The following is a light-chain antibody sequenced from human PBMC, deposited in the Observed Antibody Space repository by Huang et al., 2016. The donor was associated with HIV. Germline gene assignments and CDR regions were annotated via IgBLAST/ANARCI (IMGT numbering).Light chain of an antibody. CDR3: QQLNTLFT. J-gene: IGKJ3*01. V-gene: IGKV1-9*01. CDR2: AAS. Sequence: IQLTQSPSSLSASVGDRVTITCRARQGISSYLAWYQQKPGKAPKLLIYAASTLQSGVPSRFSGSGFGTDFTLTISSLQPEDFATYYCQQLNTLFTFGPGTKVDIK. CDR1: QGISSY.